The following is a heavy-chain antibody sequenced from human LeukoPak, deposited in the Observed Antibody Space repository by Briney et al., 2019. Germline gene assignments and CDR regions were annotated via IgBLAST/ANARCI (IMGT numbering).Heavy chain of an antibody. CDR1: GFTFSSYE. CDR2: ISSSGSTI. CDR3: ARVSSLAAAGRKNWFDP. V-gene: IGHV3-48*03. D-gene: IGHD6-13*01. Sequence: PGGSLRLSCAASGFTFSSYEMNWVRQAPGKGPEWVSYISSSGSTIYYADSVKGRFTISRDNAKNSLYLQMNSLRAEDTAVYYCARVSSLAAAGRKNWFDPWGQGTLVTVSS. J-gene: IGHJ5*02.